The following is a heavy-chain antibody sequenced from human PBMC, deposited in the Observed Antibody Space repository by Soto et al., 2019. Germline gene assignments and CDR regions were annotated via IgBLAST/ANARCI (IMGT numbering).Heavy chain of an antibody. Sequence: GGSLRLSCAASGFTFSSYWMSWVRQAPGKGLEWVTNIKQDGSEKYYVDSVKGRFTISRDNAKNSLYLQMNSLRAEDTAVYYCARVLIWGSTRRSSFDYWGQGTLVTVSS. V-gene: IGHV3-7*01. CDR1: GFTFSSYW. CDR3: ARVLIWGSTRRSSFDY. D-gene: IGHD3-16*01. CDR2: IKQDGSEK. J-gene: IGHJ4*02.